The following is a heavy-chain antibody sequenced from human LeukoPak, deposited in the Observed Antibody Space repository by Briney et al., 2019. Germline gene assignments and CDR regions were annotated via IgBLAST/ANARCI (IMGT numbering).Heavy chain of an antibody. CDR3: ARGDAFDI. J-gene: IGHJ3*02. CDR2: IKEDGSEG. Sequence: GGSLTLSCAASGFTFSSYWMSWVRQAPGKGLEWVANIKEDGSEGYYVDSVKGRFTISRDNAKNSLYLQMNSLRVEDTAVYYCARGDAFDIWGQGTMVTVSS. V-gene: IGHV3-7*01. CDR1: GFTFSSYW.